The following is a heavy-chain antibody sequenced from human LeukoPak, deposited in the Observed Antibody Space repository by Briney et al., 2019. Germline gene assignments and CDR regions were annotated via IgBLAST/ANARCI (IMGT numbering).Heavy chain of an antibody. CDR3: ARYGSGEGAFDI. CDR1: GFTFDDYA. V-gene: IGHV3-9*01. CDR2: ISWNSGSI. J-gene: IGHJ3*02. D-gene: IGHD3-10*01. Sequence: GGSLRLSCAASGFTFDDYAMHWVRQAPGKGLEWVSGISWNSGSIGYADSVKGRFTISRDNAKNSLYLQMNSLRAEDTAVYYCARYGSGEGAFDIWGQGTMVTVSP.